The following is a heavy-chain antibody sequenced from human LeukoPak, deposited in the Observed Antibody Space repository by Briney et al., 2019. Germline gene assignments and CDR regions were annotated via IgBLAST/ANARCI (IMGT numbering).Heavy chain of an antibody. V-gene: IGHV3-23*01. Sequence: GGSLRLSCAASGFTFNNYAMSWVRQAPGKGLEWVSVISGGGGTTFYAVSVKGRFTIYRDNPKNTVYLQVTSLRAEDTAVYYCVKGSDIAASYNWFDARVQGSVVTVSS. D-gene: IGHD6-6*01. CDR2: ISGGGGTT. J-gene: IGHJ5*02. CDR1: GFTFNNYA. CDR3: VKGSDIAASYNWFDA.